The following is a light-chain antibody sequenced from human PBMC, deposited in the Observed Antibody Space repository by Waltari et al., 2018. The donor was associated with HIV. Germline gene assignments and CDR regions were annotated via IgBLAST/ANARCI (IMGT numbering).Light chain of an antibody. CDR2: NAD. CDR1: RSNIGRNT. Sequence: QSVLTQPPSASGIPGQRVTIPCSGTRSNIGRNTVNWYQKLPGTAPKLLIYNADQRPSGVPGRFSGSRSGTSAALAINGLQSEDEADYYCASWDDRLNGQGVFGGGTTLTVL. V-gene: IGLV1-44*01. CDR3: ASWDDRLNGQGV. J-gene: IGLJ3*02.